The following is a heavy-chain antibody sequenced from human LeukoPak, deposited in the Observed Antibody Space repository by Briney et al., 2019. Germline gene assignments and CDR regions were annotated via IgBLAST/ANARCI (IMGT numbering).Heavy chain of an antibody. CDR2: ISSGSSTI. CDR1: GFTFSGYS. D-gene: IGHD2-21*02. CDR3: ARGRADYYFDY. J-gene: IGHJ4*02. V-gene: IGHV3-48*01. Sequence: GGSLRLSCAASGFTFSGYSMNWVRQAPGKGLEWASYISSGSSTIYYADSVRGRFTISRDNAKSSLHLQMNSLRAEDTAAYYCARGRADYYFDYWSQGTLVTVSS.